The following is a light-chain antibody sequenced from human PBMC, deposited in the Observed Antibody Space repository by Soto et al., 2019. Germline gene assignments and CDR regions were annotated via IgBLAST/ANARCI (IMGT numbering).Light chain of an antibody. J-gene: IGLJ1*01. CDR3: GTWDSSLTTYV. CDR2: ENN. V-gene: IGLV1-51*02. CDR1: SPDIGRNY. Sequence: QSVLTQPPSVSAAPGQKVTISCSGSSPDIGRNYVSWYQHLPGTAPKLLIYENNKRPSGIPDRLSGSKSGSSATLGITGLQTGDEADYYCGTWDSSLTTYVFGPGTKLTVL.